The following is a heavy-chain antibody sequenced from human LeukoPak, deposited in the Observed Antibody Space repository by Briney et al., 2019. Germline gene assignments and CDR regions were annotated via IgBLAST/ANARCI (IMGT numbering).Heavy chain of an antibody. J-gene: IGHJ5*02. Sequence: ASVKVYCKASGYHFTGYHVHWVRQAPGQGLDWMGRISTDSGDTNIAPKFQGRVTMTRDTSIKTAYMELSRLTSDDAAVYYCAGLGSTVEGRIDPWGQGTPVTVSS. D-gene: IGHD5/OR15-5a*01. CDR3: AGLGSTVEGRIDP. V-gene: IGHV1-2*02. CDR1: GYHFTGYH. CDR2: ISTDSGDT.